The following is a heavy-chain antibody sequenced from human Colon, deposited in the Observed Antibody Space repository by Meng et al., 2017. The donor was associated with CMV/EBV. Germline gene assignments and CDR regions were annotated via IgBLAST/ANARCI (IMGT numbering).Heavy chain of an antibody. D-gene: IGHD5-12*01. Sequence: GESLKISCVASGLTFSKYWMHWVRQAPGKGLVWVSLINGDGTNTPYAESVKGRFTISRDNSKNTLYLQMSSLRVEDTAIYYCVKGAWHDYGGQGTLVTVSS. CDR3: VKGAWHDY. J-gene: IGHJ4*02. V-gene: IGHV3-74*01. CDR2: INGDGTNT. CDR1: GLTFSKYW.